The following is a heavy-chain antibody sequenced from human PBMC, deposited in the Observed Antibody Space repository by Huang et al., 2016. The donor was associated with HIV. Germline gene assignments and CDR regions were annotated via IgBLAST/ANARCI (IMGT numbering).Heavy chain of an antibody. CDR3: AKDKLQWELLYGMDV. V-gene: IGHV3-30*18. CDR1: GFTFTSYG. Sequence: QVQLAESGGGVVQPGNSLRLSCEASGFTFTSYGMHCVRQAPRKGLEWVAAISYDGNNKNYAGSLKGRFTISRDNSKNTLSLQRNSLRPEDTAVYYCAKDKLQWELLYGMDVWGQGTTVTVSS. CDR2: ISYDGNNK. D-gene: IGHD1-26*01. J-gene: IGHJ6*02.